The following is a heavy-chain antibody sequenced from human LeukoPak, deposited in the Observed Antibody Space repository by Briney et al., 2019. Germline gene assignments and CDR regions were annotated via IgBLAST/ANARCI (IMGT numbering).Heavy chain of an antibody. D-gene: IGHD2/OR15-2a*01. CDR2: ISGSDGST. V-gene: IGHV3-23*01. CDR3: AKDSAKKYDDY. J-gene: IGHJ4*02. CDR1: GFTFSSYA. Sequence: SGGSLRLSCAASGFTFSSYAMSWVRQAPGKGLEWVSGISGSDGSTNYADSVKGRFTISGENSKNTLYLQMNSLRAEDTAVYYCAKDSAKKYDDYWGQGTLVTVSS.